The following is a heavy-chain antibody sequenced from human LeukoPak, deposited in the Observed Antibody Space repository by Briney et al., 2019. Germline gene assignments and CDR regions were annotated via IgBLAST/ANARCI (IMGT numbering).Heavy chain of an antibody. CDR1: GFTFSSYW. Sequence: TGGSLRLSCAASGFTFSSYWMHWVRQAPGKGLVWVSRINSDGSSTSYADSVKGRFTISRDNAKNTLYLQMNSLRAEDTAVYYCAKTGIQWLVTSWVNFDYWGQGTLVTVSS. J-gene: IGHJ4*02. V-gene: IGHV3-74*01. D-gene: IGHD6-19*01. CDR3: AKTGIQWLVTSWVNFDY. CDR2: INSDGSST.